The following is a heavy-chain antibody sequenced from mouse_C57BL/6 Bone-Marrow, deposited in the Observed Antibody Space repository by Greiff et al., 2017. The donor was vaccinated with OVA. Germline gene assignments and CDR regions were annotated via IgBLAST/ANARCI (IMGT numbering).Heavy chain of an antibody. CDR2: INPNNGGT. D-gene: IGHD2-4*01. CDR1: GYTFTDYY. V-gene: IGHV1-26*01. Sequence: EVQLHQSGPELVKPGASVKISCKASGYTFTDYYMNWVKQSHGKSLEWIGDINPNNGGTSYNQKFKGKATLTVDKSSSTAYMEILSLTSDDSAVYYCARESYYDYYYAMDYWGQGTSVTVSS. CDR3: ARESYYDYYYAMDY. J-gene: IGHJ4*01.